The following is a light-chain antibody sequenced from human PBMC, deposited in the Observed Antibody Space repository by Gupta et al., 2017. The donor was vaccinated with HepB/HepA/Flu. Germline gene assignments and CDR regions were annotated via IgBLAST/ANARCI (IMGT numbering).Light chain of an antibody. CDR3: LLSYSSGRV. CDR2: DTS. J-gene: IGLJ2*01. CDR1: TGTVTSGHY. V-gene: IGLV7-46*01. Sequence: QAVVTQEPSLTVSPGGPVTLTCGSSTGTVTSGHYPYWFQQKPGQAPRTLIYDTSNKHSWTPARFSGSLLGGKAALTLSGAQPEDEAEFYCLLSYSSGRVFGGGTKLTVL.